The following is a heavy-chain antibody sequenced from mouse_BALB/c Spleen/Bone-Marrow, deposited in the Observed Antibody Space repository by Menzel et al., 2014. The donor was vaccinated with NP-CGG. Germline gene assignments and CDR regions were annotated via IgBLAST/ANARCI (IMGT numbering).Heavy chain of an antibody. CDR1: GYAFTNYL. CDR2: INPGSGGI. V-gene: IGHV1-54*03. J-gene: IGHJ4*01. CDR3: ARSIYDGYSEAMDY. Sequence: VQLQQSGTDLVRPGTSVKVTCKASGYAFTNYLIEWIKQRPGQGLEWIGVINPGSGGINYDERFKGKATLTADKSSSTAYMQRSSLTSDDSAVYFCARSIYDGYSEAMDYWGQGTSVTVSS. D-gene: IGHD2-3*01.